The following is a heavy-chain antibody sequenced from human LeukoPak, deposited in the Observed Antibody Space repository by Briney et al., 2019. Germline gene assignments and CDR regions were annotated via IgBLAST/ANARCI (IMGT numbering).Heavy chain of an antibody. CDR3: ASARWDY. D-gene: IGHD6-13*01. CDR2: VYHSGTT. V-gene: IGHV4-4*02. J-gene: IGHJ4*02. Sequence: PSETLSLTCAVSGVSISSCNWWSWVRQSPGKGLEWIGKVYHSGTTDYNPSLKSRVSISVDKSKSQFSLKLSSVTAADTAVYYCASARWDYWGQGTLVTVSS. CDR1: GVSISSCNW.